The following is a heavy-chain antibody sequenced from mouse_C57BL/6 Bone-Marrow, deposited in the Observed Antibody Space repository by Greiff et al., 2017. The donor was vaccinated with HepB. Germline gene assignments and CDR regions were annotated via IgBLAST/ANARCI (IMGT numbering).Heavy chain of an antibody. CDR1: GFSLSTFGMG. V-gene: IGHV8-8*01. CDR3: ARRATVVAGGYYYAMDY. CDR2: IWWDDDK. D-gene: IGHD1-1*01. Sequence: QVTLKVCGPGILQPSQTLSLTCSFSGFSLSTFGMGVGWIRQPSGKGLEWLAHIWWDDDKYYNPALKSRLTISKDTSKNQVFLKIANVDTADTATYYCARRATVVAGGYYYAMDYWGQGTSVTVSS. J-gene: IGHJ4*01.